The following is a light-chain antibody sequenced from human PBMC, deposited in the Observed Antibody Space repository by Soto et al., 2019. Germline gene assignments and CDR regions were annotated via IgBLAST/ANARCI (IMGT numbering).Light chain of an antibody. V-gene: IGKV2-30*01. J-gene: IGKJ2*01. Sequence: DVVMTQSPLSLPVTLGQPASISCRSSRSLVYSDGNTYLNWFQQRPGQSPRRLICKVSNRDSGVPDRFSGSGSGTDFTLRISRVEAEDVAVYYCMQGSNWPYTFGQGTKLEI. CDR1: RSLVYSDGNTY. CDR3: MQGSNWPYT. CDR2: KVS.